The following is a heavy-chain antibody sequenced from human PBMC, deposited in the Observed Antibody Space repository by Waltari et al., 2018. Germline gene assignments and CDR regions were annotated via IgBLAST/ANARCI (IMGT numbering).Heavy chain of an antibody. CDR3: ARIKRIRAAFDY. CDR2: MNPSSGNT. J-gene: IGHJ4*02. Sequence: QVQLVQSGAEVKKPGASVKVSCKASGYTFTSYDLKWVRQATGQGLEWIGWMNPSSGNTGYAQKYQSRITITRNTYIGTAYMRLNSLRAEDTAVYDCARIKRIRAAFDYWGQGTLVTVSS. D-gene: IGHD2-15*01. V-gene: IGHV1-8*03. CDR1: GYTFTSYD.